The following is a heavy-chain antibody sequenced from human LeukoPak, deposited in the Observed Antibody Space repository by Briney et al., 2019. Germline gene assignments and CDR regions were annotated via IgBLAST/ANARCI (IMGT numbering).Heavy chain of an antibody. CDR2: INPNSGGT. CDR3: ARGCSTTSCSGDYYYMDV. CDR1: GYTFTSYG. D-gene: IGHD2-2*01. V-gene: IGHV1-2*02. Sequence: GASVKVSCKASGYTFTSYGISWVRQAPGQGLEWMGWINPNSGGTYYTQKFQGRVTMTRDTSISTAYMELSRLRSDDTAVYYCARGCSTTSCSGDYYYMDVWGKGATVTVSS. J-gene: IGHJ6*03.